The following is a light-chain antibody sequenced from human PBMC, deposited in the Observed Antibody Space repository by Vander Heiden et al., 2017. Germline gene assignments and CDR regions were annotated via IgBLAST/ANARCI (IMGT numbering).Light chain of an antibody. Sequence: ASTLSLAPGESATCTCRESQSVSIYVAWYQQKPGQAPRLLIDDASNRAAGIPARFSGSGSGTDFTLTISSLEPEDFAVYYCQHRSNWAGTFGPGTKVDVK. CDR2: DAS. J-gene: IGKJ3*01. V-gene: IGKV3-11*01. CDR3: QHRSNWAGT. CDR1: QSVSIY.